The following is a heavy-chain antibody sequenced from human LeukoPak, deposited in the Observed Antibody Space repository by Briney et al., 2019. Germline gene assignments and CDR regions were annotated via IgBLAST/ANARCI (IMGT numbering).Heavy chain of an antibody. J-gene: IGHJ5*02. CDR1: GYSISSGYY. CDR2: IYYSGST. D-gene: IGHD3-10*01. V-gene: IGHV4-61*01. Sequence: SETLSLTCTVSGYSISSGYYWSWIRQPPGKGLEWIGYIYYSGSTNYNPSLKSRVTISVDTSKNQFSLKLSSVTAADTAVYYCARDGGSGPLGWFDPWGQGTLVTVSS. CDR3: ARDGGSGPLGWFDP.